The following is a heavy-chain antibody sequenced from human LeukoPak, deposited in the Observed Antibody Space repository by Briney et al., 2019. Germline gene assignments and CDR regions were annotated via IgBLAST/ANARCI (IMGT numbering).Heavy chain of an antibody. J-gene: IGHJ4*02. CDR3: ARDEKDGPLWY. CDR1: GFTFIRYW. Sequence: GGSLTLSCAASGFTFIRYWMSWVRQAPGKGREWVGNINEKGSEKMCLDSVKDRLTIPRDNARNFVYLQLNSLRAEDTALYYCARDEKDGPLWYWGQGILVFVSS. V-gene: IGHV3-7*01. D-gene: IGHD2-15*01. CDR2: INEKGSEK.